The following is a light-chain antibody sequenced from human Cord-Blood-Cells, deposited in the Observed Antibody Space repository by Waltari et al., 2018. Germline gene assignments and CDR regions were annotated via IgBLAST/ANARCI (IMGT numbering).Light chain of an antibody. CDR1: QSISSW. CDR3: QQYNSYSPTWT. Sequence: DIQMTQSPSTLSASVGDRVTITCRASQSISSWLDWYQHKPGKAPKLLIYDASSFESGVPSRFSGSGSGTEFTLTISSLQPDDFATYYCQQYNSYSPTWTFGQGTKVEIK. V-gene: IGKV1-5*01. J-gene: IGKJ1*01. CDR2: DAS.